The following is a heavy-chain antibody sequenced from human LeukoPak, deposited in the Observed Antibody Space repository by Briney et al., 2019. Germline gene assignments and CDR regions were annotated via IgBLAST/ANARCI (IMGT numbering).Heavy chain of an antibody. CDR2: IRDDGSNK. V-gene: IGHV3-30*02. CDR3: AKDRRDREYYYYMDV. J-gene: IGHJ6*03. Sequence: GGSLRLSCAVSGFTFSNYAMSWVRQAPGKGLEWVAFIRDDGSNKYYADSVKGRFTISRDSSKNTLYLQMNSLRAEDTAVYYCAKDRRDREYYYYMDVWGKGATVTVSS. D-gene: IGHD5-24*01. CDR1: GFTFSNYA.